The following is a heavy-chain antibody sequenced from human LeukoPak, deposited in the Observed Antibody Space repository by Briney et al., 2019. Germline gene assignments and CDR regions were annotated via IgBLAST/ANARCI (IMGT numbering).Heavy chain of an antibody. V-gene: IGHV3-23*01. CDR2: ISGSGDYT. CDR3: AKGAMAYYYYYMDV. Sequence: GGSLRLSCAGSRFTFSNYGFSSYGMSWVRQAPGKGLEWVSGISGSGDYTSYADSVKGRFTISRDNSKNTLYLQMNSLRAEDTAVYYCAKGAMAYYYYYMDVWGKGTTVTISS. J-gene: IGHJ6*03. CDR1: RFTFSNYG. D-gene: IGHD5-18*01.